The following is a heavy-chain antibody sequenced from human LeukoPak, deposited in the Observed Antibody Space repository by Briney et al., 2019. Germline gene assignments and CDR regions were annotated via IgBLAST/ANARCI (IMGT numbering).Heavy chain of an antibody. Sequence: GGSLRLSCAASGFTVSSNYMSWVRQAPGKGLEWVSVIYSGGSTYYADSVKGRFTISRDNSKNTLYLQMNGLRAEDTAVYYCAREGLRFLPMFDYWGQGTLVTVSS. J-gene: IGHJ4*02. V-gene: IGHV3-66*02. D-gene: IGHD3-3*01. CDR1: GFTVSSNY. CDR2: IYSGGST. CDR3: AREGLRFLPMFDY.